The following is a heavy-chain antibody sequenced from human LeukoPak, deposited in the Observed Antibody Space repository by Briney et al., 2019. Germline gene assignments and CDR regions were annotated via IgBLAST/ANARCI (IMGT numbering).Heavy chain of an antibody. CDR2: ITSTSSYM. CDR1: GFTFNTYS. D-gene: IGHD2-8*02. V-gene: IGHV3-21*01. Sequence: KPGGSLRLSCAASGFTFNTYSMIWVRQVPGKWLEWVSYITSTSSYMYYADSVKGRFTISRDNAKNSLYLQMNSLRAEDTAVYYCARDESTGHVSLWGQGTLVIVSS. J-gene: IGHJ4*02. CDR3: ARDESTGHVSL.